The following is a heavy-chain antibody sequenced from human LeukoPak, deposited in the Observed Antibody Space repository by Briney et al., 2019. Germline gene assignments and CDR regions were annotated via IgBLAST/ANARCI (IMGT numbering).Heavy chain of an antibody. D-gene: IGHD2-15*01. CDR2: INWNGGST. CDR3: ARDGPSSSYCSGGSCYSVLTPESEYFQH. CDR1: GFTFDDYG. Sequence: GGSLRLSCAASGFTFDDYGMSWVRQAPGKGLEWVSGINWNGGSTGYADSVKGRFTISRDNAKNSLYLQMNSLRAEDTALYYCARDGPSSSYCSGGSCYSVLTPESEYFQHWGQGPLDTVSS. J-gene: IGHJ1*01. V-gene: IGHV3-20*04.